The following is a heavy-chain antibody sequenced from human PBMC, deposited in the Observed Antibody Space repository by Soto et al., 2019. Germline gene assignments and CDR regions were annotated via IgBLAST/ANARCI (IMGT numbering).Heavy chain of an antibody. CDR3: AREDRAVALDS. D-gene: IGHD5-18*01. CDR1: GYTFITYG. Sequence: SVKVSCKASGYTFITYGISWVRQAPGQGLEWMGGINPYTGDTKYAQKVQGRVTMTTDIFTDTAYMELRSLRSDDTAVYYCAREDRAVALDSWGQGTLVTVSS. V-gene: IGHV1-18*01. J-gene: IGHJ4*02. CDR2: INPYTGDT.